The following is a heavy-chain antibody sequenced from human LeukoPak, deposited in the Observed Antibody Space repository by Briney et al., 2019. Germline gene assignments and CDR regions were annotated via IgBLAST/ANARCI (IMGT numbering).Heavy chain of an antibody. J-gene: IGHJ5*02. CDR1: GLKFSSYA. CDR3: AKDRMFYGSGNWFDP. D-gene: IGHD3-10*01. CDR2: ISGSGGST. Sequence: GRDLRLSCAASGLKFSSYAMSWVRQATGKGLEWVSAISGSGGSTYYADSVKGRFTISRDNSKNTLYLQMNSLRAEDTAVYYCAKDRMFYGSGNWFDPWGQGTLVTVSS. V-gene: IGHV3-23*01.